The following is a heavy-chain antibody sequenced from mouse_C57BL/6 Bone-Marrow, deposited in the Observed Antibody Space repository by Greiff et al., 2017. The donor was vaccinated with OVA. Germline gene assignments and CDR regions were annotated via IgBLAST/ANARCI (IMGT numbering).Heavy chain of an antibody. J-gene: IGHJ3*01. CDR2: IYPGDGDT. Sequence: QVQLQQSGPELVKPGASVKISCKASGYAFSSSWMNWVKQRPGKGLEWIGRIYPGDGDTNYNGKFKGKATLTADKSSSTAYMQLSSLTSEDSAVYFCARGYYGSSPAYWGQGTLVTVSA. D-gene: IGHD1-1*01. V-gene: IGHV1-82*01. CDR3: ARGYYGSSPAY. CDR1: GYAFSSSW.